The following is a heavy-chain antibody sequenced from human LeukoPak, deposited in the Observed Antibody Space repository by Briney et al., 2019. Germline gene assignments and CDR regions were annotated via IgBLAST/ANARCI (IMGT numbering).Heavy chain of an antibody. CDR1: GFTFSDYY. CDR2: ISGSGSTI. V-gene: IGHV3-11*01. CDR3: ASGRDGSFGAFDI. Sequence: GGSLRLSCAASGFTFSDYYMSWFRQAPGKGLEWVSYISGSGSTIYYADSVKGRFTISRDNVKNSLYLQMNSLRAEDTAVYYCASGRDGSFGAFDIWGQGTMVTVSS. J-gene: IGHJ3*02. D-gene: IGHD5-24*01.